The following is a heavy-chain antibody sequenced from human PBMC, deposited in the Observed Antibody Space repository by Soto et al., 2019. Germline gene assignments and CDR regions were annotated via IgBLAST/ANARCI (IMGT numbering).Heavy chain of an antibody. J-gene: IGHJ4*02. D-gene: IGHD5-12*01. CDR1: GDSIMASS. Sequence: QWKLQFSAPGLVKPSETLSLTCTVFGDSIMASSWSGFRQPPGKGLKWIGNILYNGKTKYTPSLKSRVSMSVDTSKNQFSLRLISVTAADTAKYFCAREGNLGRWLQPLDFWGQGTLVTVSS. V-gene: IGHV4-59*01. CDR3: AREGNLGRWLQPLDF. CDR2: ILYNGKT.